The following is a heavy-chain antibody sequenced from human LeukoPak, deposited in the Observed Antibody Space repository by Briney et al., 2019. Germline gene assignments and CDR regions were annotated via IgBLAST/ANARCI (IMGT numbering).Heavy chain of an antibody. CDR2: ISSSSSYI. CDR3: ARDILYGSGSYYNALFYYYGMDV. D-gene: IGHD3-10*01. J-gene: IGHJ6*02. Sequence: GGSLRLSCAASGFTFSGYTMNWVRQAPGKGLEWVSAISSSSSYIYYADSVKGRFTISRDNAKNSMYLQMNSVRAEDTAVYYCARDILYGSGSYYNALFYYYGMDVWGQGTTVTVSS. CDR1: GFTFSGYT. V-gene: IGHV3-21*01.